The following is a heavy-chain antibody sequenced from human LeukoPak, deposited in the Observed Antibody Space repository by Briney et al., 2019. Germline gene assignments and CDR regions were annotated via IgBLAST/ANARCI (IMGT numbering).Heavy chain of an antibody. Sequence: PGGSLRLSCAASGFTFSSYWMSWVRQAPGKGLEWVANIRQDGSEKYYVDSVKGRFTISRDNANKSLYLQMNRLRAEDTAVYYCARRVYSSSWYFGCYYYYYGMDVWGQGTTVTVSS. D-gene: IGHD6-13*01. CDR1: GFTFSSYW. CDR2: IRQDGSEK. CDR3: ARRVYSSSWYFGCYYYYYGMDV. J-gene: IGHJ6*02. V-gene: IGHV3-7*01.